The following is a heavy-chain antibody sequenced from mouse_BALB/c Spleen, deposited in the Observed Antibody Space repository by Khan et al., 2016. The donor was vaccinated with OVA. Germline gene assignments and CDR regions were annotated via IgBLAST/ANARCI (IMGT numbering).Heavy chain of an antibody. V-gene: IGHV3-2*02. J-gene: IGHJ2*02. CDR2: ISYSGNT. CDR3: ARVYCGDFDY. CDR1: GYSITSDYA. D-gene: IGHD1-1*01. Sequence: EVELVESGPGLVKPSQSLSLTCTVTGYSITSDYAWNWIRQLPGNKLEWMGFISYSGNTKYNPSLKSRFSITRDTSKNQFFLQLNSVTTEDSATXCCARVYCGDFDYWGQGTSVTVSS.